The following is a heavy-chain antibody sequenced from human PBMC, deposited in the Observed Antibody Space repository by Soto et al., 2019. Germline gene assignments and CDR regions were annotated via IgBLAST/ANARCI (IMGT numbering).Heavy chain of an antibody. CDR1: GFTFSSYA. D-gene: IGHD6-19*01. CDR2: ISGSGGST. J-gene: IGHJ4*02. V-gene: IGHV3-23*01. CDR3: AKDQGHGQWLVGPIDY. Sequence: GGSLRLSCAASGFTFSSYAMSWVRQAPGKGLEWVSAISGSGGSTYYADSVKGRFTISRDNSKNTLYLQMNSLRAEDTAVYYCAKDQGHGQWLVGPIDYWGQGTLVTVSS.